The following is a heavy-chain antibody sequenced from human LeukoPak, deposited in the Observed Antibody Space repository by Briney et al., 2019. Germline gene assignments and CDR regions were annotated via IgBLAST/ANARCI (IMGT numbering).Heavy chain of an antibody. CDR3: AKDSGSSGWY. J-gene: IGHJ3*01. D-gene: IGHD6-19*01. Sequence: PGGSLRLSCVGSGFTFSDAWLSWVRQAPGKGLEWVSGISWNSGSIGYADSVKGRFTISRDNAKNSLYLQMNSLRAEDTALYYCAKDSGSSGWYWGQGTMVTVSS. CDR1: GFTFSDAW. V-gene: IGHV3-9*01. CDR2: ISWNSGSI.